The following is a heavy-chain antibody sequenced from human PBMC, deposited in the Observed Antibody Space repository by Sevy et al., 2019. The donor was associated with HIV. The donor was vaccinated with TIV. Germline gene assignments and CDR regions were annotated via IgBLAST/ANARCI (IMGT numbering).Heavy chain of an antibody. V-gene: IGHV3-48*03. J-gene: IGHJ4*02. CDR3: ARDRQGITVAGRAIDY. CDR1: GFTFSSYE. CDR2: ITLSGSSM. D-gene: IGHD6-19*01. Sequence: GGSLRLSCAASGFTFSSYEMNWVRQAPGKGLEWISYITLSGSSMYYAASVKGRFTISRDNAKNSLYLQMNSLRAEDTAVYYCARDRQGITVAGRAIDYWGQGTLVTVSS.